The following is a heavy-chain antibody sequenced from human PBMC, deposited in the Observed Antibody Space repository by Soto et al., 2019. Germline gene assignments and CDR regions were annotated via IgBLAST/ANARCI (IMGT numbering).Heavy chain of an antibody. V-gene: IGHV1-2*04. D-gene: IGHD3-10*01. CDR3: ARSLGVGESDKYGMDV. J-gene: IGHJ6*02. CDR2: INPNSGGT. Sequence: QVQLVQSGAEVKKPGASVKVSCKASGYTFTGYYMHWVRQAPGQGLEWMGWINPNSGGTNYAQKVQGWVTMTRDTSISTAYMELIRLRSDDTAVYYCARSLGVGESDKYGMDVWGQGTTVTVSS. CDR1: GYTFTGYY.